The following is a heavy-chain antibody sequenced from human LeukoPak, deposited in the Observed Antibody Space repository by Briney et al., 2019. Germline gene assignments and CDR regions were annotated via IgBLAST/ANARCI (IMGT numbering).Heavy chain of an antibody. CDR1: GFTFSSYE. CDR3: ARGGPDSSDYSSLFDY. D-gene: IGHD3-22*01. V-gene: IGHV3-48*03. CDR2: IGSGGALI. Sequence: PGGSLRLSCAASGFTFSSYEMNWVRQAPGKGLEWVSYIGSGGALIYYADSVKGRFTISRDNAKNTLHLQMTSLRAEDTAVYYCARGGPDSSDYSSLFDYWGRGILVTVSS. J-gene: IGHJ4*02.